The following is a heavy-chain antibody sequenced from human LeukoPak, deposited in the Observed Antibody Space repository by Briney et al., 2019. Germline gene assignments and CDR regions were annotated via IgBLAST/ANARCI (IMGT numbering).Heavy chain of an antibody. J-gene: IGHJ4*02. CDR1: GFTFISYW. V-gene: IGHV3-7*01. Sequence: GGSLRDSCVASGFTFISYWMSGVRPAPGRGGEWVANIKQDGSEKYYVDSVNGRFTISRDNAKNSMYLQMNSLRAEDTAVYYCARKNGLGYWGQGTLVTVSS. CDR2: IKQDGSEK. CDR3: ARKNGLGY.